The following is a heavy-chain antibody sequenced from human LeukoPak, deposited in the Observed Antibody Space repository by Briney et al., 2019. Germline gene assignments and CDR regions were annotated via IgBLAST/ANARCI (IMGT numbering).Heavy chain of an antibody. D-gene: IGHD2-15*01. J-gene: IGHJ4*02. Sequence: SETLSLTCTVSGGSIKNYYWSWIRQPPGKGLEWIGYVSYRGGAYYNPSLKSRVTISVDTSKNQFSLKLSSVTAADTAVYYCARDPRYCSGGSCYYTHDYWGQGTLVTVSS. V-gene: IGHV4-59*12. CDR2: VSYRGGA. CDR1: GGSIKNYY. CDR3: ARDPRYCSGGSCYYTHDY.